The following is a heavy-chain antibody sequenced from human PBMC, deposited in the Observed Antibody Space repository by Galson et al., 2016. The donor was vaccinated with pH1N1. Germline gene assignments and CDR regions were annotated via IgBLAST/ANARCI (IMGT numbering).Heavy chain of an antibody. CDR2: ISDSGATA. CDR3: TRSTAIGIVTTIRM. Sequence: SLRLSCADSGFTFGNYAMNWVRQAPGRGLEWVSTISDSGATAFYADSVKGRFTNSRDNSKNTLFLQLSSLRVEDTAVYYCTRSTAIGIVTTIRMWGRGTLVTGSS. J-gene: IGHJ4*02. CDR1: GFTFGNYA. D-gene: IGHD5-12*01. V-gene: IGHV3-23*01.